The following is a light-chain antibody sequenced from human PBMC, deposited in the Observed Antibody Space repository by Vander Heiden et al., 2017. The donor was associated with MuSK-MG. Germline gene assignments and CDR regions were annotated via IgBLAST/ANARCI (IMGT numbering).Light chain of an antibody. J-gene: IGLJ2*01. Sequence: SSELTQDPAVSVALGQTVRITCQGHSLRNYYATWYQQRPGQAPLLVIFGNDNRPSGIPDRFSGSYSGNTASLTITGAQAEDEADYYCNSRDSRDNHRLVFGGGTKLTVL. CDR3: NSRDSRDNHRLV. CDR2: GND. CDR1: SLRNYY. V-gene: IGLV3-19*01.